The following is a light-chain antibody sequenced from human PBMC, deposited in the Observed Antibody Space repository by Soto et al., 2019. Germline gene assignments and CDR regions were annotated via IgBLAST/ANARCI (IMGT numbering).Light chain of an antibody. Sequence: DIQLTQSPSTLSGSVGDRVTIPCRASQTISSWLAWYQQKPGKAPKLLIYKASTLKSGVPSRLSGSGSGTEFTLTISSLQPDDFATYYCQQYSRYSAFGQGTKVDIK. CDR3: QQYSRYSA. V-gene: IGKV1-5*03. J-gene: IGKJ2*01. CDR2: KAS. CDR1: QTISSW.